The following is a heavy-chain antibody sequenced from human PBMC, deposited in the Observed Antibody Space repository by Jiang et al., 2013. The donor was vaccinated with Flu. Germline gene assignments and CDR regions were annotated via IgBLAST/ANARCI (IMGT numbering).Heavy chain of an antibody. CDR2: IIPIFGTT. CDR3: ARSSWGYSYGPFEY. D-gene: IGHD5-18*01. CDR1: RHLSSYA. J-gene: IGHJ4*02. Sequence: EVKKPGSSVKVSWQGFWRHLSSYASIWVRQAPGQGLEWMGGIIPIFGTTDYAQRFQGRVTIIADRSTSTAYMDLSSLRSEDTAVYYCARSSWGYSYGPFEYWGQGTLVTVSS. V-gene: IGHV1-69*06.